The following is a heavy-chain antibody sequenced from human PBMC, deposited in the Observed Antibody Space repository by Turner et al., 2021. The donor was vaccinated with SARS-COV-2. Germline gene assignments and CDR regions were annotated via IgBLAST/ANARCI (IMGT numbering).Heavy chain of an antibody. J-gene: IGHJ3*02. CDR1: GYTFTGYY. CDR3: YRGPDAFDI. D-gene: IGHD4-4*01. Sequence: QVQLVQSGAEVKKPGASVKVPCKASGYTFTGYYMHWVRQAPGQGLEWMGWINPNSGGTNYVQKFKGRVTMTRDTSISTAYMEVSRLRSDDTAVYYCYRGPDAFDIWGQGTMVTVSS. V-gene: IGHV1-2*02. CDR2: INPNSGGT.